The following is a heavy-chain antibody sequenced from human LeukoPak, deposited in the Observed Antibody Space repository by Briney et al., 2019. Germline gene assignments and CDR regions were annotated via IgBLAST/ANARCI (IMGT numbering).Heavy chain of an antibody. CDR3: ARGASVVAGSDNAFDI. CDR2: ISTSSSYI. V-gene: IGHV3-21*01. Sequence: PGGSLRLSCAASGFTFSSYSMNWVRQAPGKGLEWVSSISTSSSYIYYADSVKGRFTISRDNARKSLYLQMNSLRADDTAVYYCARGASVVAGSDNAFDIWGKGTMVTVSS. D-gene: IGHD6-19*01. J-gene: IGHJ3*02. CDR1: GFTFSSYS.